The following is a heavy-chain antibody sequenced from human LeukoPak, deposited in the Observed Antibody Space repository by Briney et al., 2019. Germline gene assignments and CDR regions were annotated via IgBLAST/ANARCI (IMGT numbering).Heavy chain of an antibody. V-gene: IGHV1-69*06. CDR2: IIPIFGTA. Sequence: GASVKVSCKASGGTFSSYAISWVRQAPGQGLEWMGGIIPIFGTANYAQKFQGRVTITADKSTSTAYMELSRLRSDDTAVYYCARGVVGATEFDYWGQGTLVTVSS. CDR3: ARGVVGATEFDY. J-gene: IGHJ4*02. CDR1: GGTFSSYA. D-gene: IGHD1-26*01.